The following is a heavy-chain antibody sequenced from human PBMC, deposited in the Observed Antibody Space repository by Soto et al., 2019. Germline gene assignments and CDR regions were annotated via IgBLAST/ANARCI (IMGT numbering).Heavy chain of an antibody. CDR1: GFTVSSNY. CDR3: AREYYDSSGPDDY. D-gene: IGHD3-22*01. CDR2: MYGGGNT. V-gene: IGHV3-66*01. J-gene: IGHJ4*02. Sequence: GGSLRLSCAASGFTVSSNYMSWVRQAPGGGLEWVAVMYGGGNTYYADSVKGRFTISRDNSKNTLYLQMNSLRAEDTAVYYCAREYYDSSGPDDYWGQGTLVTVSS.